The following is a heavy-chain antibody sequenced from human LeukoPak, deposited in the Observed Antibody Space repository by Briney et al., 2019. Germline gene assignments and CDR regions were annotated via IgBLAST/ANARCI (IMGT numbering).Heavy chain of an antibody. J-gene: IGHJ4*02. CDR3: ARGLVDFWSGYYNRNFDY. D-gene: IGHD3-3*01. Sequence: ASVKVSCKASGYTFTSYDINWVRQATGQGLEWMGWMNPNSGNTGYAQKFQGRVTMTRNTSISTAYMELSSLRSEDTAVYYCARGLVDFWSGYYNRNFDYWGQGTLVTVPS. CDR1: GYTFTSYD. CDR2: MNPNSGNT. V-gene: IGHV1-8*01.